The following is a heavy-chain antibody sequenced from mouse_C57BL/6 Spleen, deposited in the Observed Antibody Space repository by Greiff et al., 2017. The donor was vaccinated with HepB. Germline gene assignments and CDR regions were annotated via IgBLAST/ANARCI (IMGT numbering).Heavy chain of an antibody. D-gene: IGHD1-1*01. V-gene: IGHV1-82*01. J-gene: IGHJ4*01. Sequence: VQLQESGPELVKPGASVKISCKASGYAFSSSWMNWVKQRPGKGLEWIGRIYPGDGDTNYNGKFKGKATLTADKSSSTAYMQLSSLTSEDSAVYFCASLYYGSSSGAMDYWGQGTSVTVSS. CDR2: IYPGDGDT. CDR1: GYAFSSSW. CDR3: ASLYYGSSSGAMDY.